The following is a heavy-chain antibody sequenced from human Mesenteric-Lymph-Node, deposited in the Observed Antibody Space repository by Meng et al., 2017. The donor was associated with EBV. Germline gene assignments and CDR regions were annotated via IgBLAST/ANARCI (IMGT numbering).Heavy chain of an antibody. D-gene: IGHD5-24*01. V-gene: IGHV3-11*01. J-gene: IGHJ4*02. Sequence: VQLLESGGGLVKPGGSLRLSCAASGFTFSDFYMSWIRQAPGKGLEWLSYISSTGGTIYYADSVKGRFTISRDNAKNSLYLQMNSLRAEDTATYYCAQNTNGYNTRGLDYWGQGTLVTVSS. CDR1: GFTFSDFY. CDR3: AQNTNGYNTRGLDY. CDR2: ISSTGGTI.